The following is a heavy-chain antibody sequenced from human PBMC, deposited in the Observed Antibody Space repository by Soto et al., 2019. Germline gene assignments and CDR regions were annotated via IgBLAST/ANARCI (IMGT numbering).Heavy chain of an antibody. CDR1: EFTLSDHY. J-gene: IGHJ4*02. V-gene: IGHV3-72*01. Sequence: GGSLRLSCAASEFTLSDHYMDWVRQAPGKGLEWVGRSRNKAYSYNTEYAASVKGRFTISRDDSKNSLYLQMNSLQIEDTAVYYCATLYYGSGSYGFDCWGQGTLVTVSS. CDR3: ATLYYGSGSYGFDC. CDR2: SRNKAYSYNT. D-gene: IGHD3-10*01.